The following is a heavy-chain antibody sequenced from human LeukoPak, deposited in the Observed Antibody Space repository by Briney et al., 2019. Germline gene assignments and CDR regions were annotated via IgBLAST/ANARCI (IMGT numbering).Heavy chain of an antibody. CDR1: GFTFSSYS. D-gene: IGHD4-17*01. V-gene: IGHV3-21*01. CDR2: ISSSSYI. Sequence: KPGGSLRLSCAASGFTFSSYSMNWVRQAPGKGLEWVSSISSSSYIYYADSVKGRFTVSRDNAKNSLYLQMNSLRAEDTAVYYCAREDDSDGDYVGIDPWGQGTLVTVSS. CDR3: AREDDSDGDYVGIDP. J-gene: IGHJ5*02.